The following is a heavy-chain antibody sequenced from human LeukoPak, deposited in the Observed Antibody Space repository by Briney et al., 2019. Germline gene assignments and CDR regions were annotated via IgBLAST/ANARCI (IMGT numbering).Heavy chain of an antibody. D-gene: IGHD4-23*01. J-gene: IGHJ4*02. CDR1: GYSISSGYY. V-gene: IGHV4-38-2*02. CDR2: IYHSGST. Sequence: SETLSLTCTVSGYSISSGYYWGWIRQPPGKGLEWIGSIYHSGSTHYNPSLKSRVTISVDTSKNQFSLKLSSVTAADTAVYYCARLVTYGGSKHFDYWGQGTLVTVSS. CDR3: ARLVTYGGSKHFDY.